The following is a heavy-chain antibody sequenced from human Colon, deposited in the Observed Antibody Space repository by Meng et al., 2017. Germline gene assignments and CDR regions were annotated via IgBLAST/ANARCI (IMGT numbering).Heavy chain of an antibody. CDR2: ILPRGST. V-gene: IGHV4-34*01. D-gene: IGHD3-9*01. J-gene: IGHJ4*02. CDR1: GGSFCDSF. CDR3: ARGVDWAKSGNF. Sequence: VQHRQWQRGWLTPSEHLSLTCAVSGGSFCDSFLTWSRQPRRQGPEWVGEILPRGSTYSSPSLPSRVTITLDTSKNKFSLTLSSLTAADTAVYSCARGVDWAKSGNFWGQGTLVTVSS.